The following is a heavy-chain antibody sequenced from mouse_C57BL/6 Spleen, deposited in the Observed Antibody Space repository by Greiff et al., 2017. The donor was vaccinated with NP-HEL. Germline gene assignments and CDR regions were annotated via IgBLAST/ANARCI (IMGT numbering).Heavy chain of an antibody. CDR2: IYPGDGDT. J-gene: IGHJ1*03. CDR3: ARRSNHWYFDV. D-gene: IGHD2-5*01. V-gene: IGHV1-82*01. CDR1: GYAFSSSW. Sequence: VQLVESGPELVKPGASVKISCKASGYAFSSSWMNWVKQRPGKGLEWIGRIYPGDGDTNYNGKFKGKATLTADKSSSTAYMQLSSLTSEDSAVYFCARRSNHWYFDVWGTGTTVTVSS.